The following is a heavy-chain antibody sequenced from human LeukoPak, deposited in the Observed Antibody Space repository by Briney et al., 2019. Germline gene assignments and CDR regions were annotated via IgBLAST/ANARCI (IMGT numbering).Heavy chain of an antibody. D-gene: IGHD5-24*01. J-gene: IGHJ1*01. CDR1: GYTLTELS. CDR2: FDPEDGET. CDR3: ARDLDDYNHQPPVFQH. Sequence: ASVKVSCKVSGYTLTELSMHWVRQAPGKGLEWMGGFDPEDGETIYAQKFQGRVTMTEGTSTDTAYMELSSLRVEDTAVYYCARDLDDYNHQPPVFQHWGQGTLVTVSS. V-gene: IGHV1-24*01.